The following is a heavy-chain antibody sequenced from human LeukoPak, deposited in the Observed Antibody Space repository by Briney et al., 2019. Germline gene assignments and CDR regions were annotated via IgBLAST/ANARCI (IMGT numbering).Heavy chain of an antibody. J-gene: IGHJ5*02. V-gene: IGHV1-46*01. CDR3: ARGIAVAGTNSVNWFDP. CDR2: INPSGGST. CDR1: GYTFTSYY. Sequence: ASVKVSCKASGYTFTSYYMHRVRQAPGQGLEWMGIINPSGGSTSYAQKFQGRVTMTRDTSTSTVYMELSSLRSEDTAVYYCARGIAVAGTNSVNWFDPWGQGTLVTVSS. D-gene: IGHD6-19*01.